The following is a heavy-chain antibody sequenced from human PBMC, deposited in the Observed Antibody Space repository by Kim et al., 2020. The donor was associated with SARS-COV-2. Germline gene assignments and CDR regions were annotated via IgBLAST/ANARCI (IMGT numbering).Heavy chain of an antibody. D-gene: IGHD3-3*01. CDR1: GFTFSSYA. J-gene: IGHJ4*02. CDR2: ISGSGGST. V-gene: IGHV3-23*01. CDR3: AKDLTIFGVVPFGLFDY. Sequence: GGSLRLSCAASGFTFSSYAMSWVRQAPGKGLEWVSAISGSGGSTYYADSVKGRFTISRDNSKNTLYLQMNSPRAEDTAVYYCAKDLTIFGVVPFGLFDYWGQGTLVTVSS.